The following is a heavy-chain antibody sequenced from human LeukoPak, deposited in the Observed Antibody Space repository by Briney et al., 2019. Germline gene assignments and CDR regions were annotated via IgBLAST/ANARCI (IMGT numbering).Heavy chain of an antibody. V-gene: IGHV1-69*13. Sequence: SVKVSCKASGGTFSSYAISWVRQAPGQGLEWMGGIIPIFGTANYAQKFQGRVTITADESTSTAYMELSSLRSEDTAVYYCAREGGYDSWGAFDIWGQGTMVTVPS. CDR2: IIPIFGTA. D-gene: IGHD5-12*01. J-gene: IGHJ3*02. CDR3: AREGGYDSWGAFDI. CDR1: GGTFSSYA.